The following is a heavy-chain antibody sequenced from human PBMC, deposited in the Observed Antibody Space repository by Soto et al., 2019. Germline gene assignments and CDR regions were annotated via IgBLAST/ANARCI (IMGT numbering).Heavy chain of an antibody. CDR2: FDPEDAEI. Sequence: ASVKVSCKVSGYTLTELSMHWVRQAPGKGLEWMGGFDPEDAEIIYAQKFQGRVTMTEDTSTDTAYMELSNLRSEDTAVYYCAVLGYYDSSGYSLYYYGMDVWGQGTTVTVSS. CDR1: GYTLTELS. J-gene: IGHJ6*02. CDR3: AVLGYYDSSGYSLYYYGMDV. D-gene: IGHD3-22*01. V-gene: IGHV1-24*01.